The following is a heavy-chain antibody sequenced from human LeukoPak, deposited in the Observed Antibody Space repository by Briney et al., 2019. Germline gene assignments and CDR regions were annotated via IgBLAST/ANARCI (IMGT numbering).Heavy chain of an antibody. CDR3: AREGLIVEATHLVDY. CDR1: GYSFTDYY. J-gene: IGHJ4*02. D-gene: IGHD1-26*01. V-gene: IGHV1-2*02. Sequence: ASVKVSCKAYGYSFTDYYMHWVRQAPGQGLEWMGWINPNSGGTNYAQKFQGRVTMTRDTSISTAYMELSRLRSDDTAVYYCAREGLIVEATHLVDYWGQGNLVTVSS. CDR2: INPNSGGT.